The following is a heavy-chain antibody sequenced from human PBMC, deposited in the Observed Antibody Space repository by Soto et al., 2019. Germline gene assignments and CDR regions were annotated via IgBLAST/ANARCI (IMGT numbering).Heavy chain of an antibody. Sequence: GGSLSLSWASSGCTFSIYSMHWVRHAPGKGLGWVAVVSHDVRDIYYADSVKGRFTISRDNSKNTLYLQMNSLRAEDTAVYYCAKLSSPINDLAAPGPDYWGQGTLVTLSS. CDR2: VSHDVRDI. V-gene: IGHV3-30*18. J-gene: IGHJ4*02. D-gene: IGHD6-13*01. CDR3: AKLSSPINDLAAPGPDY. CDR1: GCTFSIYS.